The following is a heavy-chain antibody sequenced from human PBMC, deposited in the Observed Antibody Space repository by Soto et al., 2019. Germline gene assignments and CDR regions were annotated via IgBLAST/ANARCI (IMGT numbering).Heavy chain of an antibody. CDR1: GFTFSSYA. CDR2: ISYDGSNQ. V-gene: IGHV3-30*18. J-gene: IGHJ3*02. CDR3: ANVLALAANAFDM. Sequence: QVHLVESGGGVVQPGRSLRLSCAASGFTFSSYAMHWVRQAPGKGLEWVAVISYDGSNQNYADSVKGRFTISRDNSKNTLYLQMNSLTPEDTAVYYCANVLALAANAFDMWGQGTMVTVSS. D-gene: IGHD6-19*01.